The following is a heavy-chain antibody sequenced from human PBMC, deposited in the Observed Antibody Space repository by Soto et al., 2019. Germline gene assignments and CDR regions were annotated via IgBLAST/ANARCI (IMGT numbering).Heavy chain of an antibody. V-gene: IGHV4-34*01. D-gene: IGHD5-18*01. J-gene: IGHJ5*02. Sequence: SETLSLTCAVYGGSFSGYYWSWIRQPPGKGLEWIGEINHSGSTNYNPSLKSRVTISVDTSKNQFSLKLSSVTAADTAVYYCARGRRSYGYFDPWGQGTLVTVSS. CDR1: GGSFSGYY. CDR3: ARGRRSYGYFDP. CDR2: INHSGST.